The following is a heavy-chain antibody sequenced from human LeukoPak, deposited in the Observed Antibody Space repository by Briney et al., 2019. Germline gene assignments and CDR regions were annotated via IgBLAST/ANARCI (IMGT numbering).Heavy chain of an antibody. D-gene: IGHD3-10*01. Sequence: PGGSLRLSCAASGFTVSSNYISWVRQAPGKGLEWVSVIYSGGSTYYADSVKGRFTISRDNSKNTLYLQMNSLRAEDTAVYYCARDLRITMVRGVQEGDYWGQGTLVTVSS. V-gene: IGHV3-66*01. CDR2: IYSGGST. CDR3: ARDLRITMVRGVQEGDY. CDR1: GFTVSSNY. J-gene: IGHJ4*02.